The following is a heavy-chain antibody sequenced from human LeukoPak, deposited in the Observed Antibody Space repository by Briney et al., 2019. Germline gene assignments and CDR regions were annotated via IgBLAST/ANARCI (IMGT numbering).Heavy chain of an antibody. CDR2: IKQEQYGSEE. D-gene: IGHD3-22*01. CDR3: ARVGYDSSGYYQGAFDI. V-gene: IGHV3-7*01. Sequence: GGSLRLSCAASGFTISGYWTSWVRQALGKGLEWVANIKQEQYGSEEYYVESLKGRFSIFRDNAKNSVYLQMNSLRAEDTAVYYCARVGYDSSGYYQGAFDIWGQGTMVTVSS. J-gene: IGHJ3*02. CDR1: GFTISGYW.